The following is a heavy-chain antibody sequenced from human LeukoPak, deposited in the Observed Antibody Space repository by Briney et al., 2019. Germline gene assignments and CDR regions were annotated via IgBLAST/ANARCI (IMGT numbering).Heavy chain of an antibody. CDR3: AKGGHYGSGTWFDY. CDR1: GFTFSSYA. CDR2: ISGSGGST. Sequence: GGSLRLSCAASGFTFSSYAMSWVRQAPGKGLEWVSAISGSGGSTYYADYVKGRFTISRDNSKNTLYLQMNSLRAEDTAVYYCAKGGHYGSGTWFDYWGQGTLVTVSS. D-gene: IGHD3-10*01. J-gene: IGHJ4*02. V-gene: IGHV3-23*01.